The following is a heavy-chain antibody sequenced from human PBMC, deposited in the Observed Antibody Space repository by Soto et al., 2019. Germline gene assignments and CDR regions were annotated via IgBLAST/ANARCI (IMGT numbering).Heavy chain of an antibody. CDR1: GASIICSSDF. CDR2: LYYSGGT. V-gene: IGHV4-39*01. J-gene: IGHJ4*02. CDR3: ERAVTLADSVVYYYN. Sequence: SWTPSLTCDVSGASIICSSDFWGWFRQPPGNGLEWIGDLYYSGGTSYSPYLTRRATISVETSKNQHSMPLTSVTAAATNVYYCERAVTLADSVVYYYNWGQGKMVTGS. D-gene: IGHD3-10*01.